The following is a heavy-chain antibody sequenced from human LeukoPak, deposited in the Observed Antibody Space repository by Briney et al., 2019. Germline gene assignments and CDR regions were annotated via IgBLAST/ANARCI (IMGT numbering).Heavy chain of an antibody. CDR2: ISSSGSTI. CDR3: ARDLYSSSRPYYYGMDV. Sequence: PGGSLRLSCAASGFTFSDYYMSWIRQAPGKGLEWVSYISSSGSTIYYADSVKGRFTISRDNAKNSLYLQMNSLRAEDTAVYYCARDLYSSSRPYYYGMDVWGQVTTVTVSS. D-gene: IGHD6-13*01. V-gene: IGHV3-11*01. CDR1: GFTFSDYY. J-gene: IGHJ6*02.